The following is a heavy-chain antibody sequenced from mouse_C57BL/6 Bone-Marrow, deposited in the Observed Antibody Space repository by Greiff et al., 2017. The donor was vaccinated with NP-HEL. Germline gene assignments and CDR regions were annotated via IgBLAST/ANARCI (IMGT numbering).Heavy chain of an antibody. CDR2: IYPRDGST. D-gene: IGHD2-3*01. J-gene: IGHJ4*01. V-gene: IGHV1-85*01. CDR3: ARGYDGYYGGAMDY. CDR1: GYTFTSYD. Sequence: VQLQQSGPELVKPGASVKLSCKASGYTFTSYDINWVKQRPGQGLEWIGWIYPRDGSTKYNEKLKGKATLTVDTSSSTAYMELHSLTSEDSAVYFCARGYDGYYGGAMDYWGQGTSVTVSS.